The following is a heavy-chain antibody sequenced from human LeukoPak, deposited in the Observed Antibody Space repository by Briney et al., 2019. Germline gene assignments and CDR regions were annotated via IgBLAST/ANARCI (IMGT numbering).Heavy chain of an antibody. Sequence: ASVKVSCKASGYSFTSHYMHWVRQAPGQGLEWMGLINPSGSSTLYAQKFQGRVTMTRDMSTTTDYMELSSPRSEDTAVYYCARTYSSGWYFFDYWGQGTLVTVSS. V-gene: IGHV1-46*01. CDR1: GYSFTSHY. J-gene: IGHJ4*02. D-gene: IGHD6-19*01. CDR2: INPSGSST. CDR3: ARTYSSGWYFFDY.